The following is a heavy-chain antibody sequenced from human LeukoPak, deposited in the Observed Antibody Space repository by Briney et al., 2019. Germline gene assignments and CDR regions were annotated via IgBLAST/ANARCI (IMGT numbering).Heavy chain of an antibody. CDR3: ARDLAGGDFDY. J-gene: IGHJ4*02. Sequence: SETLSLTCTVSGFSISCNFYWGWVRQPPGRGLEWIGTISHNGRTFYDPSLKSRVIISMDTTKNQFSLNLNSVTAAGTAVYYCARDLAGGDFDYWGQGTLVTVSS. V-gene: IGHV4-38-2*02. CDR2: ISHNGRT. D-gene: IGHD1-26*01. CDR1: GFSISCNFY.